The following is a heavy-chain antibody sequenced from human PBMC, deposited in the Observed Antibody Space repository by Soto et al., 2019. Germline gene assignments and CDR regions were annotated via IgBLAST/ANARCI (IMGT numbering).Heavy chain of an antibody. Sequence: PGGSLRLSCAASGFNFRDFEMGLVRQAPGKGLEWVSSIGKGGGPYYAASVKGRFTISRDNDKGSLWLQMNSLRGEDTALYYCTRISSHFQHWGQGALVTVSS. CDR3: TRISSHFQH. V-gene: IGHV3-48*03. CDR1: GFNFRDFE. J-gene: IGHJ1*01. D-gene: IGHD2-2*01. CDR2: IGKGGGP.